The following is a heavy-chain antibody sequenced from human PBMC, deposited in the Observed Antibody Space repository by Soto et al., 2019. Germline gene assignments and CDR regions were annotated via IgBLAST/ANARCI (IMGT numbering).Heavy chain of an antibody. CDR1: GGSISSSSYY. Sequence: PAENLSLTSTVPGGSISSSSYYWGWIRQPPGKGLEGSGSIYYSGSTYYNPSLKSRVTISVYTSKNQCSLKLSSVTAADTAVYYCARRPDTAMDLYYYYYGMDVWGQGTTVTVSS. V-gene: IGHV4-39*01. D-gene: IGHD5-18*01. J-gene: IGHJ6*02. CDR3: ARRPDTAMDLYYYYYGMDV. CDR2: IYYSGST.